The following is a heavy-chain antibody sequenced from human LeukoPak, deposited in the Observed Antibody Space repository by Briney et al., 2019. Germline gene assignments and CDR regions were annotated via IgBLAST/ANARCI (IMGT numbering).Heavy chain of an antibody. V-gene: IGHV3-53*01. Sequence: GGSLRLSCTASEFTVSRNYMLWVRQAPGKGLEWVSLIFSNGDTHYADPVKGRFTISRDTPKSTVSLQMNSLRVEDTAMYYCTRDQMNYWGQGTLVTVSS. CDR2: IFSNGDT. CDR1: EFTVSRNY. J-gene: IGHJ4*02. CDR3: TRDQMNY. D-gene: IGHD5-24*01.